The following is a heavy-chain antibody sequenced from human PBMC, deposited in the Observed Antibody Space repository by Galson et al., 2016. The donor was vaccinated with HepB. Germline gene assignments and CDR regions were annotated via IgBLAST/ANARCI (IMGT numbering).Heavy chain of an antibody. V-gene: IGHV4-34*01. D-gene: IGHD2-15*01. CDR3: VRSNAINLLLGEENYFDP. Sequence: SETLSLTCAVNGSSFSGYYWSWIRQPPGKGLEWIGEINDSGSSTYIPSLKSRVSMSADTSKKQFSLTLTSVTAADTAVYYCVRSNAINLLLGEENYFDPLGQGTLVTVSS. J-gene: IGHJ5*02. CDR2: INDSGSS. CDR1: GSSFSGYY.